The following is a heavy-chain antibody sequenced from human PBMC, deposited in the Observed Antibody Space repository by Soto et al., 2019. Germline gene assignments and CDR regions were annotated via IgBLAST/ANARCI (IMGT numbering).Heavy chain of an antibody. V-gene: IGHV3-49*03. CDR1: GFTFGDYA. CDR3: TRFGDSEYSSSWFYYYGMDV. J-gene: IGHJ6*02. D-gene: IGHD6-13*01. Sequence: GSLRLSCTASGFTFGDYAMSWFRQAPGKGLEWVGFIRSKAYGGTTEYAASVKGRFTISRDDSKSIAYLQMNSLKTEDTAVYYCTRFGDSEYSSSWFYYYGMDVWGQGTTVTVSS. CDR2: IRSKAYGGTT.